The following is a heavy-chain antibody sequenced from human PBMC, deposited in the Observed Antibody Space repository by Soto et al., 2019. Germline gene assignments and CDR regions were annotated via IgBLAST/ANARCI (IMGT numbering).Heavy chain of an antibody. Sequence: EVQLVESGGGLVQPGRSLRISCAASGFTFDDYAMHWVRQAPGKGLEWVSGISWNSGSIGYADSVKGRFTISRDNAKNSLYLQMNSLRAEDTALYYCAKVGHLSGLATITGFDYWGQGTLVTVSS. CDR2: ISWNSGSI. V-gene: IGHV3-9*01. CDR1: GFTFDDYA. D-gene: IGHD5-12*01. CDR3: AKVGHLSGLATITGFDY. J-gene: IGHJ4*02.